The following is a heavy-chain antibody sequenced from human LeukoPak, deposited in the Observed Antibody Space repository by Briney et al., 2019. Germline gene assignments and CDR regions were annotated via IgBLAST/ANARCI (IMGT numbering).Heavy chain of an antibody. CDR3: ARQGSSGWYGDFDY. D-gene: IGHD6-19*01. J-gene: IGHJ4*02. CDR1: GFTFSDYY. V-gene: IGHV4-59*08. Sequence: GSLRLSCAASGFTFSDYYMSWIRQPPGKGLEWIGYIYHSGSTNYNPSLKSRVTISVDMSKNQFSLKLSSVTAADTAVYYCARQGSSGWYGDFDYWGQGILVTVSS. CDR2: IYHSGST.